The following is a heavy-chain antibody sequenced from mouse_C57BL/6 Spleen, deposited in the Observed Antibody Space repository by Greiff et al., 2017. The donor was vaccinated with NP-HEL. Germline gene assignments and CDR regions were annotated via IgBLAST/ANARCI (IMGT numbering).Heavy chain of an antibody. V-gene: IGHV1-42*01. CDR2: INPSTGGT. D-gene: IGHD1-1*02. J-gene: IGHJ3*01. CDR3: ARRWEGFAY. CDR1: GYSFTGYY. Sequence: EVQLQQSGPELVKPGASVKISCKASGYSFTGYYMNWVKQSPEKSLEWIGEINPSTGGTTYNQKFKAKATLTVDKSSSTAYMQLKSLTSEDSAVYYCARRWEGFAYWGQGTLVTVAA.